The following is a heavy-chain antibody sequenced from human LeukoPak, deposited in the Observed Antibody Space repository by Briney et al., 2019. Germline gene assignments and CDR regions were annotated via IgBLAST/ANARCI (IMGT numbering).Heavy chain of an antibody. Sequence: SVKVSCKASGFTFTTFAVQWVRQARGQRLEWIGWIVVDGGNTHYAQKFQERVDIITDRSTNTVFMELRSLRSDDTAVYYCARDFWRSKWLSRTIGGMDVWGQGTTVTVSS. V-gene: IGHV1-58*01. CDR1: GFTFTTFA. J-gene: IGHJ6*02. CDR2: IVVDGGNT. D-gene: IGHD3-22*01. CDR3: ARDFWRSKWLSRTIGGMDV.